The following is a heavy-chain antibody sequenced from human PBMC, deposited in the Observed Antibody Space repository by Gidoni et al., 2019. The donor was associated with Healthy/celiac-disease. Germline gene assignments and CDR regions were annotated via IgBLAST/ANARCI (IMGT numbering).Heavy chain of an antibody. CDR1: GFTFSSYG. J-gene: IGHJ4*02. CDR3: AKDLGRYCGGDCSPDY. V-gene: IGHV3-30*18. CDR2: ISYDGSNK. Sequence: QVQLVESGGGVVQPGRSLRLSCAASGFTFSSYGMHWVRQAPGKGLEWVAVISYDGSNKYYADSVKGRFTISRDNSKNTLYLQMNSLRAEDTAVYYCAKDLGRYCGGDCSPDYWGQGTLVTVSS. D-gene: IGHD2-21*02.